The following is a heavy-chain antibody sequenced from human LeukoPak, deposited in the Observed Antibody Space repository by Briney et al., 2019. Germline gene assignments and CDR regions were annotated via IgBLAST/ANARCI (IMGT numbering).Heavy chain of an antibody. CDR3: ARGRARDGSFAWLDS. V-gene: IGHV4-59*01. J-gene: IGHJ5*01. Sequence: PSETLSPTCSVSGDSIGSYYWTWIRQSAGKGLEWIGYIFYSGSTNYSPSLKSRVTISVDTSNNQFSLQLRSVTAADTAIYYCARGRARDGSFAWLDSWGQGALVSVSS. CDR1: GDSIGSYY. CDR2: IFYSGST. D-gene: IGHD3-16*01.